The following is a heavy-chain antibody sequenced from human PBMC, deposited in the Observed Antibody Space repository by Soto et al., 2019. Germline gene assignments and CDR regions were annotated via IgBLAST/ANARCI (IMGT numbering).Heavy chain of an antibody. CDR3: ARVINGGNSGDYYYGMDV. Sequence: QVQLQESGPGLVKPSQTLSLTCTVSGGSISSGGYYWSWIRQHPGKGLEWIGYIYYSGSTYYNPSLKGGVTISVDTSNNQFSLMLSSVIAADTAVYYCARVINGGNSGDYYYGMDVWGQGTTVTVSS. J-gene: IGHJ6*02. D-gene: IGHD2-21*02. CDR1: GGSISSGGYY. V-gene: IGHV4-31*03. CDR2: IYYSGST.